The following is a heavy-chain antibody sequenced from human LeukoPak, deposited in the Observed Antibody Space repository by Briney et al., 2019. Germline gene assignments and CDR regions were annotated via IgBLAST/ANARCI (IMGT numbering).Heavy chain of an antibody. J-gene: IGHJ3*01. D-gene: IGHD3-3*01. CDR1: GFTFSEYT. Sequence: GGSLRLSCAASGFTFSEYTIHWVRQAPGKGLEWVAVMSNDGSIKKYANSAKGRFTISRDNSRSTLYLQMDSLRAEDTAVYYCAREFTIFGVVIQRYDAFDVWGQGTMVTVSS. V-gene: IGHV3-30-3*01. CDR2: MSNDGSIK. CDR3: AREFTIFGVVIQRYDAFDV.